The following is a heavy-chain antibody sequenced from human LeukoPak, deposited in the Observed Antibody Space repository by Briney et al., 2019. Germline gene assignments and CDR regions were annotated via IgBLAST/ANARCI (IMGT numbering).Heavy chain of an antibody. V-gene: IGHV4-59*08. D-gene: IGHD2-2*01. J-gene: IGHJ4*02. CDR2: IYYSGTT. CDR3: AKGYCSSITCYDDRGAFDY. Sequence: SETLSLTCTISGASIDSYYWSWIRQPPGKGLEWIGYIYYSGTTNYNPSLKRRVTISVDTSKNQFSLKLGSVTAADTAVYYCAKGYCSSITCYDDRGAFDYWGQGTLVTVSS. CDR1: GASIDSYY.